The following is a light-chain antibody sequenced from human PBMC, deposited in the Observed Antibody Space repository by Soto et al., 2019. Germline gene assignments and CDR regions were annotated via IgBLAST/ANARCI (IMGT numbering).Light chain of an antibody. Sequence: QSVLTQTPSVSGAPGQKITMSCTGSSSNIGAGYDVHWYQQVPGAAPRLLIYGDNSRPSGVPDRFSASKSGASASLAITGLQGEDEDNYYCQSYDTSLSGVIFGAGTQLTV. V-gene: IGLV1-40*01. CDR2: GDN. CDR3: QSYDTSLSGVI. J-gene: IGLJ2*01. CDR1: SSNIGAGYD.